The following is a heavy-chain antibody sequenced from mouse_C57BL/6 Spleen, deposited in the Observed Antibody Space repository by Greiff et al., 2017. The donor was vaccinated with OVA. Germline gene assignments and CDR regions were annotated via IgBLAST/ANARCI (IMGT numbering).Heavy chain of an antibody. CDR2: IDPNSGGT. J-gene: IGHJ3*01. D-gene: IGHD3-3*01. CDR1: GYTFTSYW. Sequence: QVHVKQPGAELVKPGASVKLSCKASGYTFTSYWMHWVKQRHGRGLEWIGRIDPNSGGTKYNEKFKSKATLTVDKPSSTAYMQLSSLTSEDSAVYDCARSWEGLAWFAYWGQGTLVTVSA. CDR3: ARSWEGLAWFAY. V-gene: IGHV1-72*01.